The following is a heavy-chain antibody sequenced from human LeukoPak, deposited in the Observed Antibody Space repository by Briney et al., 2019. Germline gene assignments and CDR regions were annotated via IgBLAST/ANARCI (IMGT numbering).Heavy chain of an antibody. V-gene: IGHV4-59*01. J-gene: IGHJ4*02. CDR3: TRGAGWLIDY. D-gene: IGHD3-16*01. CDR1: DDPISDYY. CDR2: FHNSGTS. Sequence: SETLSLTCTVSDDPISDYYRGWIRQPPGKGLEWTGYFHNSGTSTYNPSLKSRVTISADTSKNQFSLKLNSLTTADTAVYYCTRGAGWLIDYWGQGILVTASS.